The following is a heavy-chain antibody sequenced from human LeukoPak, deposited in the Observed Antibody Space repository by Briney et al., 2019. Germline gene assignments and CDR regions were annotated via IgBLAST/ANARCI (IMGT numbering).Heavy chain of an antibody. D-gene: IGHD4-11*01. CDR2: INHSGST. Sequence: PPETLSLTCAVYGGSFSGYYWSWIRQPPGKGLEWIGEINHSGSTNYNPSLKSRVTISVDTSKNQFSLKLSSVTAADTAVYYCARGYSNWDYWGQGTLVTVSS. J-gene: IGHJ4*02. CDR3: ARGYSNWDY. CDR1: GGSFSGYY. V-gene: IGHV4-34*01.